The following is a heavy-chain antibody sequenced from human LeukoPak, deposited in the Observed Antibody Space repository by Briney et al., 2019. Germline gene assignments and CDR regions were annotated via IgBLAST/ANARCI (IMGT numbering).Heavy chain of an antibody. CDR3: ARAFWGSGIDY. CDR2: IHYSGST. J-gene: IGHJ4*02. D-gene: IGHD3-16*01. Sequence: NPSETLSLTCTVSGGSISSYYWSWIRQPPGKGLEWIGYIHYSGSTNYNPSLKSRVTIAVDTSKSQFSLKLSSVTAADTAVYYCARAFWGSGIDYWGQGTLVTVSS. CDR1: GGSISSYY. V-gene: IGHV4-59*01.